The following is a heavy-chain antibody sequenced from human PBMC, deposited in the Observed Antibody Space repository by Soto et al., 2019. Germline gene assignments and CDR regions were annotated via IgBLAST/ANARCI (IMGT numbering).Heavy chain of an antibody. CDR3: ARSSYDSSGFSNDAFDI. Sequence: QVQLVQSGAEVKKPGASVKVSCKASGYTFTGYYMHWVRQAPGQGLEWMGWINPNSGGTNYAQKFQGWVTMTRDTSISTAYMELSRLRSDDTAVYYCARSSYDSSGFSNDAFDIWGQGTMVTVSS. J-gene: IGHJ3*02. CDR1: GYTFTGYY. CDR2: INPNSGGT. V-gene: IGHV1-2*04. D-gene: IGHD3-22*01.